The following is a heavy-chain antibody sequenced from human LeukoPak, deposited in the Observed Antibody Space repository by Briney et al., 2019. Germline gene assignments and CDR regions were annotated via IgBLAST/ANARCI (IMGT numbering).Heavy chain of an antibody. CDR3: ARRYSSPSRWFDP. D-gene: IGHD6-13*01. Sequence: KASETLSLTCTVSGGSISSRSYYWGWIRQPPGKGLEWIGSIYYSGSTYYNPSLKSRVTISIDTSKNQFSLKLSSVTAADTAVYYCARRYSSPSRWFDPWGQGTLVTVSS. V-gene: IGHV4-39*07. CDR1: GGSISSRSYY. J-gene: IGHJ5*02. CDR2: IYYSGST.